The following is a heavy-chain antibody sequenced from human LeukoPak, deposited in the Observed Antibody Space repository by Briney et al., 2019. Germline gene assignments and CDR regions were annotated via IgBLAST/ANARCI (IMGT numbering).Heavy chain of an antibody. CDR3: ARFCRGGDCYSRSFDY. CDR2: IYHSGST. CDR1: GGSFSGYY. D-gene: IGHD2-21*02. J-gene: IGHJ4*02. V-gene: IGHV4-30-2*01. Sequence: KTSETLSLTCAVYGGSFSGYYWSWIRQPPGKGLEWIGYIYHSGSTYYNPSLKSRVTISVDRSKNQFSLKLSSVTAADTAVYYCARFCRGGDCYSRSFDYWGQGTLVTVSS.